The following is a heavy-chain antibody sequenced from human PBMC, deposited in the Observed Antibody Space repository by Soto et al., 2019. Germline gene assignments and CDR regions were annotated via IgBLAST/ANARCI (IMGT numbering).Heavy chain of an antibody. CDR2: ISYDGSKT. CDR3: ARAPYYYDSTGNRQPVDR. V-gene: IGHV3-30-3*01. J-gene: IGHJ1*01. CDR1: GFTFKDYA. D-gene: IGHD3-22*01. Sequence: GSLRLSCTASGFTFKDYAMHWVRQAPGKGLHWVAGISYDGSKTHSADSVKGRFTISRDNSKNTLFLEMSSLRAEDSAVYYCARAPYYYDSTGNRQPVDRWGQGTLATASS.